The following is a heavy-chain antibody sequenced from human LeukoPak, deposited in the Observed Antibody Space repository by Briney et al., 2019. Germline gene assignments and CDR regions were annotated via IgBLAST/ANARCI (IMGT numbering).Heavy chain of an antibody. V-gene: IGHV4-38-2*02. CDR3: ASLTMVRGDH. Sequence: SETLSPTCTVSGYSISSGYYWGWIRQPPGKGLEWIGSIYHSGSTYYNPSLKSRVTISVDTSKNQFSLKLSSVTAADTAVYYCASLTMVRGDHWGQGTLVTVSS. J-gene: IGHJ4*02. CDR1: GYSISSGYY. CDR2: IYHSGST. D-gene: IGHD3-10*01.